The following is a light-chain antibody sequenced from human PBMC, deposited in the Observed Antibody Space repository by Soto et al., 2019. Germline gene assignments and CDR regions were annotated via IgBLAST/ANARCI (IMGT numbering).Light chain of an antibody. J-gene: IGKJ5*01. CDR2: EAS. Sequence: DIPFAQSPSPPSGSKGDRVTSPCRASHDISTFLAWYQPTPGKAPKLLIYEASTLKSGVPSRFSGSGSGTEFTLTISALLPEDFAAYHCQQLYTLPFTFGQGTRLEI. CDR3: QQLYTLPFT. CDR1: HDISTF. V-gene: IGKV1-9*01.